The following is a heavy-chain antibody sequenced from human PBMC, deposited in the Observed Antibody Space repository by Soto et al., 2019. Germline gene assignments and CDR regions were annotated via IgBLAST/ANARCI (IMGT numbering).Heavy chain of an antibody. CDR2: IDPSDSYT. CDR1: GYSFTSYW. Sequence: EVQLVQSGAEVKKPGESLRISCKGSGYSFTSYWISWVRQMPGKGLEWMGRIDPSDSYTNYSPSFQGHVTISADKSISTSYLQWSSLRASDSAMYYCARLQAAAGDNGLTFDYWGQGTLVTVSS. D-gene: IGHD6-13*01. V-gene: IGHV5-10-1*01. J-gene: IGHJ4*02. CDR3: ARLQAAAGDNGLTFDY.